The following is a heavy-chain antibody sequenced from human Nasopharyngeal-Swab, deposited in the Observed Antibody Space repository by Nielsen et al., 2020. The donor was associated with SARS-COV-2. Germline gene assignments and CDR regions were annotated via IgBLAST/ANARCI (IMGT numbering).Heavy chain of an antibody. J-gene: IGHJ4*02. Sequence: GESLKISCAASGFTFSSYGMHWVRQAPGKGLEWVAVIWYDGSNKYYADSVKGRFTISRDNSKNTLYLQMNSLRAEDTAVYYCAKPASGSYFSDFDYWDQGTLVTVSS. V-gene: IGHV3-30*02. D-gene: IGHD1-26*01. CDR1: GFTFSSYG. CDR2: IWYDGSNK. CDR3: AKPASGSYFSDFDY.